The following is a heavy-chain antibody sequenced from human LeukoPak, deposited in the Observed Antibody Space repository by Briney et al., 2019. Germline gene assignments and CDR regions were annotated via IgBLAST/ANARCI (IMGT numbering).Heavy chain of an antibody. CDR2: ISSSSSTM. CDR1: GFTFSTYS. J-gene: IGHJ3*02. V-gene: IGHV3-48*01. CDR3: ARTDASDI. Sequence: GGSLRLSCAASGFTFSTYSMNWVRQAPGKGLEWVSYISSSSSTMYCADSVKGRFTVSRDNAKNSLYLQMNGLRAEDTAVYYCARTDASDIWGQGTLVTVSS.